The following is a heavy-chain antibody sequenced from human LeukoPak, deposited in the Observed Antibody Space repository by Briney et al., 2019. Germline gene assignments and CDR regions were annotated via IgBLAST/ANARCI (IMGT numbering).Heavy chain of an antibody. D-gene: IGHD5-12*01. CDR1: GYTLTELS. V-gene: IGHV1-24*01. Sequence: ASVKVSCKVSGYTLTELSMHWVRQAPGKGLEWMGGFDPEDGGTNYAQKFQGRVTMTEDTSTSTAYMELSSLRSEDTAVYYCATRPPSGFPPYGMDVWRKGTTVTVSS. CDR2: FDPEDGGT. CDR3: ATRPPSGFPPYGMDV. J-gene: IGHJ6*04.